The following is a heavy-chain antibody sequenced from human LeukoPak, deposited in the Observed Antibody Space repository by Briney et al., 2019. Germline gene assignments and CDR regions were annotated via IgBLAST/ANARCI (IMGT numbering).Heavy chain of an antibody. CDR2: ISTSSSTI. CDR3: ARDPGYSSSWYYFDY. D-gene: IGHD6-13*01. Sequence: GGSLRLSCAASGFTFSNYRMNWVRQAPGKGLEWVSYISTSSSTIYYADSVKGRFTISRDNAKNSLYLQMNSLRAEDTAVYYCARDPGYSSSWYYFDYWGQGTLVTVSS. CDR1: GFTFSNYR. V-gene: IGHV3-48*04. J-gene: IGHJ4*02.